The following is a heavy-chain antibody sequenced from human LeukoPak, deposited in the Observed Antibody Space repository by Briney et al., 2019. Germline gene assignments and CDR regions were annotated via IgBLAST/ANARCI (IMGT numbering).Heavy chain of an antibody. D-gene: IGHD4-17*01. Sequence: GESLKISCKGSGYSFTSYWIGWVRQMPGKGLEWMGIISPGYSDTRYSPSFQGQVNISADSSISTAYLQWSSLKGSDTAMYYCARQVDYGDYIGFGYWGQGTLVTVSS. CDR3: ARQVDYGDYIGFGY. V-gene: IGHV5-51*01. J-gene: IGHJ4*02. CDR1: GYSFTSYW. CDR2: ISPGYSDT.